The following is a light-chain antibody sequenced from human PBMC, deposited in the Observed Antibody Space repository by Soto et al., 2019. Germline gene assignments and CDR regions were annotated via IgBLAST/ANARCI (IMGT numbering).Light chain of an antibody. Sequence: EIVLTQSPGTLSLSPGERVTLSCRASQSVSSSYLAWYQQKPGQAPRLLIYGASSRATGIPDRFSGSGSGTSFTLPISRLEPEDSAVYSCQQYDSSPYTFGHGPKLEIK. J-gene: IGKJ2*01. CDR3: QQYDSSPYT. V-gene: IGKV3-20*01. CDR2: GAS. CDR1: QSVSSSY.